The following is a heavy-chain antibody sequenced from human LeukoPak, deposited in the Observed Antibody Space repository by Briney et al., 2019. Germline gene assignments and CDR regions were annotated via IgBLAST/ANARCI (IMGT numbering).Heavy chain of an antibody. V-gene: IGHV1-2*02. CDR1: GYTFSGYY. J-gene: IGHJ4*02. CDR2: INPNSGGT. Sequence: ASVKVSCKASGYTFSGYYMRWVRQAPGQGLEWMGWINPNSGGTNYAQKFQGRVTMTRDTSISTAYMELSRLRSDDTAAYSCARGRGGGYFDFWGEETLVTVSS. D-gene: IGHD2-15*01. CDR3: ARGRGGGYFDF.